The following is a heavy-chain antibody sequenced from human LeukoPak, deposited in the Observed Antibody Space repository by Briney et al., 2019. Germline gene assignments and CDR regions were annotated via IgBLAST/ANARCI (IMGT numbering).Heavy chain of an antibody. V-gene: IGHV4-39*01. J-gene: IGHJ4*02. Sequence: SETLSLTCSVSGVSISSSNSYWGWIRQPPGEGLEWIGSIYYTGNTYYNASLKSQVSISIDTSKNQFSLRLTSVTAADTAVYFCARQTGSGLFILPGGQGTLVTVSS. CDR1: GVSISSSNSY. CDR3: ARQTGSGLFILP. D-gene: IGHD3/OR15-3a*01. CDR2: IYYTGNT.